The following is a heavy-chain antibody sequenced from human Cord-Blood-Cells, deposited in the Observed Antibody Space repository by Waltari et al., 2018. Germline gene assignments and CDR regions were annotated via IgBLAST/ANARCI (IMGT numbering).Heavy chain of an antibody. CDR1: GGSFSGYY. V-gene: IGHV4-34*01. Sequence: QVQLQQWGEGLLKPSETLSLTCAVHGGSFSGYYWSWIRQPPGKGLEWIGEINHSGSTNYNPSLKSRVTISVDTSKNQFSLKLSSVTAADTAVYYCARVPASTVVTDYWGQGTLVTVSS. CDR2: INHSGST. CDR3: ARVPASTVVTDY. D-gene: IGHD4-17*01. J-gene: IGHJ4*02.